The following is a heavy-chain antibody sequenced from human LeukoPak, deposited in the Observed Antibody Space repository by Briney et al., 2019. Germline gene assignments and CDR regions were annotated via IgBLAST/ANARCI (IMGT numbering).Heavy chain of an antibody. CDR1: GYTFTGYY. Sequence: ASVKVSCKASGYTFTGYYMHWVRQAPGQGLEWMGGIIPIFGTANYAQKFQGRVTITADESTSTAYMELSSLRSEDTAVYYCAGGSIAARPADNYYYYYMDVWRKGTTVTVSS. J-gene: IGHJ6*03. V-gene: IGHV1-69*13. CDR2: IIPIFGTA. D-gene: IGHD6-6*01. CDR3: AGGSIAARPADNYYYYYMDV.